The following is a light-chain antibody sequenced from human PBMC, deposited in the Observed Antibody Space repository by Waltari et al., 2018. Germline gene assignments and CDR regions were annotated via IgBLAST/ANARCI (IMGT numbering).Light chain of an antibody. CDR1: STDVGVYNY. CDR2: EVS. V-gene: IGLV2-8*01. Sequence: QSALTQPPSASVSPGQSVTIPCTGTSTDVGVYNYVSWYQQLPGKAPKLVIYEVSKRPSGVPDRFSGSKSGNTASLTVSGLQAEDEAYYYCGSYTGGNDVGFGGGTKLTVL. CDR3: GSYTGGNDVG. J-gene: IGLJ2*01.